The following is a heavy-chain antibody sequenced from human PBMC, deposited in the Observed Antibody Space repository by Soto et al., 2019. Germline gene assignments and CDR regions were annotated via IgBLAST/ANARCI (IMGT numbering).Heavy chain of an antibody. CDR2: ISHSGNT. Sequence: PSETLSLTCAVSGGSLSDYYWSWIRQPPGKGLEWIGEISHSGNTNYNPSLKSRALISVDASKNQFSLSLSSVTAADTAVYYCARGGLGYCTTSTCHPFDYCGHRTMVTVSS. CDR1: GGSLSDYY. D-gene: IGHD2-8*01. J-gene: IGHJ4*01. V-gene: IGHV4-34*01. CDR3: ARGGLGYCTTSTCHPFDY.